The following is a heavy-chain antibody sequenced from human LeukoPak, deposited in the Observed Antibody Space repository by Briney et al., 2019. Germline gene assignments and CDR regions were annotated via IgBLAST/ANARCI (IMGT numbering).Heavy chain of an antibody. CDR1: GITFSNYA. V-gene: IGHV4-38-2*01. CDR2: IYHSGST. Sequence: PGGSLRLSCAASGITFSNYAMNWVRQPPGKGLEWIGSIYHSGSTYYNPSLKSRVTISVDTSKNQFSLKLSSVTATDTAVYYCARGISGGIYYFDYWGQGTLVTVSS. CDR3: ARGISGGIYYFDY. J-gene: IGHJ4*02. D-gene: IGHD2-15*01.